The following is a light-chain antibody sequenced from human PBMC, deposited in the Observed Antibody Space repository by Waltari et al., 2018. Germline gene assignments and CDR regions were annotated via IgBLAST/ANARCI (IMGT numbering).Light chain of an antibody. V-gene: IGKV3-15*01. CDR3: QQYNNWLPYT. CDR1: QSISTN. CDR2: GAS. Sequence: EIVMTQSPATLSVSPGERATLSCRASQSISTNLAWYQQKPGQAPRLLISGASTRATGIPGRFSGSGYGTEFTLTISSLQSEDFAIYYCQQYNNWLPYTFGQGTKLEIK. J-gene: IGKJ2*01.